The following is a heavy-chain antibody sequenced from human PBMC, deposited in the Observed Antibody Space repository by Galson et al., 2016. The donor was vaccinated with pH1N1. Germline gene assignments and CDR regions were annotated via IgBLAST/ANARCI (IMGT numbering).Heavy chain of an antibody. CDR3: ASEDYSDYDTYYNGLGV. D-gene: IGHD4-11*01. CDR2: IKQDGSDK. V-gene: IGHV3-7*01. CDR1: GFTFSSYW. Sequence: SLRLSCAASGFTFSSYWMSWVRQAPGKGLEWVANIKQDGSDKYHVDSVRGRFAISRDNSQDTLYLHMNTLRNEDTAVYRGASEDYSDYDTYYNGLGVWGQGTLVTVSS. J-gene: IGHJ4*02.